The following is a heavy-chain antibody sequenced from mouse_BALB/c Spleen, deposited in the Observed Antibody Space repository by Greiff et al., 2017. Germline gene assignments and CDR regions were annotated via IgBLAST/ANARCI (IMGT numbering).Heavy chain of an antibody. CDR3: ARNTVVARAAMDY. Sequence: EVQGVESGGGLVKPGGSLKLSCAASGFTFSSYAMSWVRQTPEKRLEWVASISSGGSTYYPDSVKGRFTISRDNARNILYLQMSRLRTEDTAMYYCARNTVVARAAMDYWGQGTSVTVSS. CDR2: ISSGGST. V-gene: IGHV5-6-5*01. CDR1: GFTFSSYA. D-gene: IGHD1-1*01. J-gene: IGHJ4*01.